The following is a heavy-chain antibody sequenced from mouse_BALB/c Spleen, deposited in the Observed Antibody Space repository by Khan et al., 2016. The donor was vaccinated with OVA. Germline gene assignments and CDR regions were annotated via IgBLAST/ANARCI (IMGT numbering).Heavy chain of an antibody. J-gene: IGHJ2*01. CDR2: IYPGTDNT. V-gene: IGHV1S132*01. CDR3: AREEALYYFDY. D-gene: IGHD1-1*01. Sequence: QVQLKQSGAELVRPGASVKLSCKTSGYIFTSYWIHWVKQRSGQGLEWIARIYPGTDNTYYNQKLKDKASLTADTSSSTAYLQLSSLKSEDSAVYCCAREEALYYFDYWGQGTTLTVSS. CDR1: GYIFTSYW.